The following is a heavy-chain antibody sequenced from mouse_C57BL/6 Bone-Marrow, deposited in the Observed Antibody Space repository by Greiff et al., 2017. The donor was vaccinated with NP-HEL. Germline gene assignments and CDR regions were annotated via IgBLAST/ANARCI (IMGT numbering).Heavy chain of an antibody. CDR2: ISDGGSYT. CDR1: GFTFSSYA. J-gene: IGHJ4*01. D-gene: IGHD1-1*01. V-gene: IGHV5-4*03. Sequence: DVHLVESGGGLVKPGGSLKLSCAASGFTFSSYAMSWVRQTPEKRLEWVAAISDGGSYTYYPDNVKGRFTISRDNAKNNLYLQMSHLKSEDTAMYYCARRPICYYGGSPYYAMDYWGQGTSVTVSS. CDR3: ARRPICYYGGSPYYAMDY.